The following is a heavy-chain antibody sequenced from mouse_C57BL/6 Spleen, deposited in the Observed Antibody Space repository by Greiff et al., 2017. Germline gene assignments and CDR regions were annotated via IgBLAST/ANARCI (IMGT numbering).Heavy chain of an antibody. CDR1: GYTFTDYE. Sequence: QVQLQQSGAELVRPGASVTLSCKASGYTFTDYEMHWVKQTPVHGLEWIGAIDPDTGGTAYNQKFKGKAILTADKTSSTAYMELRSLTSEDSAVYYCTRGDYGRYFDYWGKGTTLTVSS. V-gene: IGHV1-15*01. D-gene: IGHD1-1*01. CDR2: IDPDTGGT. J-gene: IGHJ2*01. CDR3: TRGDYGRYFDY.